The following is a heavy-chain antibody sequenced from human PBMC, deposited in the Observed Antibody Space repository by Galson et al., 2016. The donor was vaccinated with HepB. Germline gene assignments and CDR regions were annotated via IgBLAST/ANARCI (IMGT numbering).Heavy chain of an antibody. CDR1: GFTFDDYA. Sequence: SLRLSCAASGFTFDDYAMHWVRQAPGKGLEWVSGISWNSGSIGYADSVKGRFTISRDNAKNSLYLQMNSLRAEDTALYYCAKDIYPYGAERSPLDYWGQGTLVTVSS. CDR3: AKDIYPYGAERSPLDY. CDR2: ISWNSGSI. V-gene: IGHV3-9*01. D-gene: IGHD4-17*01. J-gene: IGHJ4*02.